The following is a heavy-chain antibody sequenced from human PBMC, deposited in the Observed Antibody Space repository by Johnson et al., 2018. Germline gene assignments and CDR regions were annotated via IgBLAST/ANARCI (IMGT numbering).Heavy chain of an antibody. CDR1: GFTFSDHH. CDR3: VRDNVAYSFHP. CDR2: VRNKAGSHTT. Sequence: EVQLVESGGGLVQPGGSLRLSCAAYGFTFSDHHMDWVRQAPGRGLEWIGRVRNKAGSHTTEYAASVEGRFAVSRDDSNNSLYLQMNSMKTEDTAMYYCVRDNVAYSFHPWGQGTMVTVSS. V-gene: IGHV3-72*01. J-gene: IGHJ3*01. D-gene: IGHD2-21*01.